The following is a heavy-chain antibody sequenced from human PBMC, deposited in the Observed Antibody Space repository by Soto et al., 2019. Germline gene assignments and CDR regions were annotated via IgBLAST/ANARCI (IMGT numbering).Heavy chain of an antibody. V-gene: IGHV4-39*01. CDR1: GGSISSSSHY. CDR3: ARLTGSGSYYVNC. CDR2: IFYSGNT. D-gene: IGHD3-10*01. Sequence: SETLSLTCTVSGGSISSSSHYWAWIRQPPGRGLEYIGTIFYSGNTYYNPSLEGRITMSVDTSKNQFSLKLRSVTAADSAVYFCARLTGSGSYYVNCWGQGTLVTVSS. J-gene: IGHJ4*02.